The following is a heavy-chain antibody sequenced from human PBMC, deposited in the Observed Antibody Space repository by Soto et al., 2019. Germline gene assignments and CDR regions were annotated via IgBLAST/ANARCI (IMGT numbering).Heavy chain of an antibody. D-gene: IGHD4-17*01. CDR2: IWYDGSNK. V-gene: IGHV3-33*01. CDR1: GFTFSSYG. J-gene: IGHJ4*02. CDR3: ARDAQYGDYDGY. Sequence: QVQLVESGGGVVQPGRSLRLSCAASGFTFSSYGMHWVRQAPGQGLEWVAVIWYDGSNKYYADSVKGRFTISRDNSKNTLYLQMNSLRAEDTAVYYCARDAQYGDYDGYWGQGTLVTVSS.